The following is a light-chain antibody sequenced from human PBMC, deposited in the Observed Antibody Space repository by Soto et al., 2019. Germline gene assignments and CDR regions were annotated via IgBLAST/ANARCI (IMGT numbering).Light chain of an antibody. J-gene: IGKJ1*01. CDR3: HQYTTSART. V-gene: IGKV3-20*01. CDR2: GAS. Sequence: EIVLTQSPGTLSLSPGERATLSCRASQAVNYNYFAWYQQRPGQAPRLLIFGASRRATGIPDRFSGNGSGTDFTLSISRLEPDDFAVYYCHQYTTSARTFGQGTRVEVK. CDR1: QAVNYNY.